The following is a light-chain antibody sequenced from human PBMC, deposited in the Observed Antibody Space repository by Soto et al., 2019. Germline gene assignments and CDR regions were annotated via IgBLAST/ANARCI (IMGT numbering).Light chain of an antibody. CDR3: QQYDSSWT. J-gene: IGKJ1*01. CDR1: QSISYW. CDR2: KAS. Sequence: DIQMTQSPSTLSASVGDRVTITCRASQSISYWLAWYQQKPGKAPKLLIYKASSLRGGVPSRFSGSGSGTEFTLTISSLQPDDFATYYCQQYDSSWTFGQGTKVEIK. V-gene: IGKV1-5*03.